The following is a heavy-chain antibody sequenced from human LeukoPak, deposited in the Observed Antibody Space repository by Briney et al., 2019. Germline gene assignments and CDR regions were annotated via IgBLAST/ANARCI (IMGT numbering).Heavy chain of an antibody. Sequence: GGSLRLSCAASGFTFSSYWMSWVRQAPGKGLEWVANIKQDGSEKYYVDSVKGRFTISRDNAKNSLYLQMNSLRAEDTAAYYCARNAYYYYYGMDVWGQGTTVTVSS. CDR3: ARNAYYYYYGMDV. J-gene: IGHJ6*02. V-gene: IGHV3-7*01. CDR1: GFTFSSYW. CDR2: IKQDGSEK.